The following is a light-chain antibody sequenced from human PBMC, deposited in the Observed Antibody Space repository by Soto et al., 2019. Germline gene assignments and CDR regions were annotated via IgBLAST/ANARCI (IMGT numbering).Light chain of an antibody. CDR3: QQYGSSGT. Sequence: EIVLTQSPGTLSLSPGERVTLSCRASQSVNSSYLAWYQHKPGQAPRLLIYGASTRATGIPDRFSGSGSGTDFTLTISRLEPEDFAVYYCQQYGSSGTFGGGTKVDIK. CDR1: QSVNSSY. V-gene: IGKV3-20*01. J-gene: IGKJ4*02. CDR2: GAS.